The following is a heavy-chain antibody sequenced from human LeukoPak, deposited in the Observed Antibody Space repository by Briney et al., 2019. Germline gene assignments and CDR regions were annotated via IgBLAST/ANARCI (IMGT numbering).Heavy chain of an antibody. CDR3: VRDNVVGSASDDYYDSSGLFDY. CDR2: INPNSGGT. Sequence: ASVKVSCKASGYTFTGYYMHWVRQAPGQGLEWMGWINPNSGGTNYAQKFQGRVTMTRDTSISTAYMELSRLRSDDTAVYYCVRDNVVGSASDDYYDSSGLFDYWGQGTLVTVSS. J-gene: IGHJ4*02. V-gene: IGHV1-2*02. D-gene: IGHD3-22*01. CDR1: GYTFTGYY.